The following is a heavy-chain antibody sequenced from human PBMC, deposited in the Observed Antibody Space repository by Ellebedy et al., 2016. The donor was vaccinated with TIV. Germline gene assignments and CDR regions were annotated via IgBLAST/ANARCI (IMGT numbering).Heavy chain of an antibody. D-gene: IGHD2-2*01. CDR1: DFTFRSYW. CDR2: IKQDGRDK. CDR3: AKPPYYASDY. V-gene: IGHV3-7*03. J-gene: IGHJ4*02. Sequence: GESLKISXVASDFTFRSYWMTWVRQRPGKGLEWVANIKQDGRDKYYADSVKGRFIISRDNAKNSLYLQMNSLRAEDTAVYYCAKPPYYASDYWGQGTLVTVSS.